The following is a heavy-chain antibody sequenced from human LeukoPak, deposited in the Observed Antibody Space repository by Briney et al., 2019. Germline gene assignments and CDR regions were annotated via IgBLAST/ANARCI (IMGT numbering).Heavy chain of an antibody. CDR1: GFTFSSYS. J-gene: IGHJ6*03. D-gene: IGHD1-26*01. CDR2: ISSSSSTI. CDR3: ARDSAPYYYYMDV. Sequence: GGSLRLSCAASGFTFSSYSMNWVRQAPGKGLEWVSYISSSSSTIYYADSVKGRFTISRDNAKNSLYLQMNSLRAEDTAVYYCARDSAPYYYYMDVWGKGTTVSVSS. V-gene: IGHV3-48*04.